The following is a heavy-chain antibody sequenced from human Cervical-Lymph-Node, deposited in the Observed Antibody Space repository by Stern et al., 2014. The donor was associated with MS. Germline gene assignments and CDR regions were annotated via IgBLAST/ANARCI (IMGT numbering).Heavy chain of an antibody. J-gene: IGHJ4*02. V-gene: IGHV3-21*01. CDR2: ISSCSDYM. D-gene: IGHD2-21*02. CDR1: GFSFTGFS. Sequence: EVQLVESGGGLVKPGGSLRLSCAASGFSFTGFSMNWVRPAPGKGLEWVSSISSCSDYMYYADSMKGRLTISRDDAKNSLYLLMNSLRAEDTAVYYCARDCGGDCYSGFDSWGQGTLVSVSS. CDR3: ARDCGGDCYSGFDS.